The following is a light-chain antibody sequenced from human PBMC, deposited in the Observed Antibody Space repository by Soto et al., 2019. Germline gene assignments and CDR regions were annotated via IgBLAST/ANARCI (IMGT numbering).Light chain of an antibody. Sequence: EIVLTQSPGTLSLSPGERATLSCRASQSVSSSFLAWYQQKPGQAPRLLIYGASGRATGIPDRFSGSGSGTDFTLTISRLEPEDSAVYYCQQYGSSPVTFGQGTKVDIK. CDR3: QQYGSSPVT. V-gene: IGKV3-20*01. CDR1: QSVSSSF. CDR2: GAS. J-gene: IGKJ1*01.